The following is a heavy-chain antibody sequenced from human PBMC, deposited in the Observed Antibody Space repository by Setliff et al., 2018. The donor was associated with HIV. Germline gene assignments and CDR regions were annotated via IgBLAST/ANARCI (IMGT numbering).Heavy chain of an antibody. J-gene: IGHJ4*02. CDR2: INHSGST. Sequence: SETLSLTCAVYGGSFSGYYWSWIRQPPGKGLEWIGEINHSGSTNHKPSLKSRVTISVDMSKNQVSLKVSSVTAADTAVYYCARGHGVYSGSYLAVYFDYWGQGTLVTVSS. D-gene: IGHD1-26*01. CDR3: ARGHGVYSGSYLAVYFDY. V-gene: IGHV4-34*01. CDR1: GGSFSGYY.